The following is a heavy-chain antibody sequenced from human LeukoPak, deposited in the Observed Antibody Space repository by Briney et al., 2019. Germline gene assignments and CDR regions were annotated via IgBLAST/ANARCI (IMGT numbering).Heavy chain of an antibody. CDR3: AREHSGYDFPGRDYYYMDV. J-gene: IGHJ6*03. CDR1: GFTFSSYR. D-gene: IGHD5-12*01. V-gene: IGHV3-48*01. Sequence: PGGSLRLSCAASGFTFSSYRMNWVRQAPGKGLEWVSYIRSSSSTIYYAAPVKGRFTISKVNAKKSLYLQMNSLRAEDTAVYYCAREHSGYDFPGRDYYYMDVWGKGTTVTVSS. CDR2: IRSSSSTI.